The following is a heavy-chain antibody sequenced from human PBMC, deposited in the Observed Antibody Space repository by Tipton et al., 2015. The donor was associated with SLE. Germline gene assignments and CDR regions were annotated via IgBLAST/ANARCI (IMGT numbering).Heavy chain of an antibody. D-gene: IGHD3-10*01. CDR2: IHPSGGSA. V-gene: IGHV1-46*01. CDR1: GYSFTSYY. Sequence: QLVQSGAEVKKSGASVKVSCKASGYSFTSYYIHWVRQAPGQGLEWMGIIHPSGGSASYAQEIQGRVTMTTDTSTSTAYMELRSLRSDDTAVYYCAIGSLLLWFGELPDYWGQGTLVTVSS. CDR3: AIGSLLLWFGELPDY. J-gene: IGHJ4*02.